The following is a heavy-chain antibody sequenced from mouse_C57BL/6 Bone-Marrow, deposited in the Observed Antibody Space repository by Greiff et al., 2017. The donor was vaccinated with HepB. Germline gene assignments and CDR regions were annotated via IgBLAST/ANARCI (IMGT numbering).Heavy chain of an antibody. CDR1: GYTFTSYG. J-gene: IGHJ2*01. CDR2: IYPRSGNT. V-gene: IGHV1-81*01. Sequence: VQGVESGAELARPGASVKLSCKASGYTFTSYGISWVKQRTGQGLEWIGEIYPRSGNTYYNEKFKGKATLTADKSSSTEYMELRSLTSEDSAVYFCARGYYGSQGYWGQGTTLTVSS. D-gene: IGHD1-1*01. CDR3: ARGYYGSQGY.